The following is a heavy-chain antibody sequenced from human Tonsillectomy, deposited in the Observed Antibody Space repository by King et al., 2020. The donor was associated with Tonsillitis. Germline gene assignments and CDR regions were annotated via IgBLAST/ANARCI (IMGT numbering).Heavy chain of an antibody. CDR2: IYPGDSDT. J-gene: IGHJ4*02. D-gene: IGHD4-17*01. V-gene: IGHV5-51*01. Sequence: VQLVESGAEVKKPGESLKISCKDSGYSFTSYWIGWVRQMPGKGLEWMGIIYPGDSDTRYSPSFQGQVTISADKSISTAYLQWSSLKASDTARYYCARLEDYGDQPSHFDYWGQGTLVTVSS. CDR3: ARLEDYGDQPSHFDY. CDR1: GYSFTSYW.